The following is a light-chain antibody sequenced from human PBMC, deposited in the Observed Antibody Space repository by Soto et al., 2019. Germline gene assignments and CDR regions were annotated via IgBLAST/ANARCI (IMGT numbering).Light chain of an antibody. CDR2: GNS. V-gene: IGLV1-40*01. J-gene: IGLJ2*01. CDR1: SSNIGAGYD. Sequence: QSVLTQPPSVSGAPGQRVTISCTGSSSNIGAGYDVHWYQQLPGTAPKLLIDGNSNRPSGVPDRFSGSKSGTSASLAITGLQAEDEADYYCQSYDSSLRVVFGGRTKLTVL. CDR3: QSYDSSLRVV.